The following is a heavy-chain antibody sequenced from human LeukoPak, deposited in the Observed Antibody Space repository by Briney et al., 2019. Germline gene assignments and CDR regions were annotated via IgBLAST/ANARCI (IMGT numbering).Heavy chain of an antibody. Sequence: GESLKISCKGSGYSFTSYWIGWVRQMPGKGLEWMGIIYPGDSDTRYSPSFQGQVTISADKSIGTAYLQWSSLKASDTAMYYCARHPEVAGSAFDIWGQGTMVTVSS. J-gene: IGHJ3*02. D-gene: IGHD5-12*01. CDR1: GYSFTSYW. CDR2: IYPGDSDT. CDR3: ARHPEVAGSAFDI. V-gene: IGHV5-51*01.